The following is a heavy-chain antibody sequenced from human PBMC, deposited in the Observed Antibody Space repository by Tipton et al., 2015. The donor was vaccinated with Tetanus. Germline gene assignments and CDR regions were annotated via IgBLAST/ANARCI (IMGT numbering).Heavy chain of an antibody. CDR2: IYYSGDT. CDR1: GGSFSAYY. J-gene: IGHJ5*02. V-gene: IGHV4-34*11. CDR3: ARSHVFRLTLFGEEIPRSGRFDP. Sequence: TLSLTCAVYGGSFSAYYWSWIRQSPGKGLEWLGNIYYSGDTDYNPSLQSRATISLDTAKNHFSLRLSSVTAADTAVYYCARSHVFRLTLFGEEIPRSGRFDPWGQGTLVTVSS. D-gene: IGHD3-3*01.